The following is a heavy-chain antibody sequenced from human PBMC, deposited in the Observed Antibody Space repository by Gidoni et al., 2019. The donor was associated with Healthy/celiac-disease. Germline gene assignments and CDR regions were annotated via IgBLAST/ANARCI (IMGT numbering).Heavy chain of an antibody. CDR3: ARDRGDTNYYYYGMDV. Sequence: EVQLVESGGGLVKPGGSLRLSCAASGFTFSSYSMNWVRQAPGKGLEWVSSISSSSSYISYADSVKGRFTISRDNAKNSLYLQMNSLRAEDTAVYYCARDRGDTNYYYYGMDVWGQGTTVTVSS. CDR2: ISSSSSYI. D-gene: IGHD5-18*01. J-gene: IGHJ6*02. V-gene: IGHV3-21*01. CDR1: GFTFSSYS.